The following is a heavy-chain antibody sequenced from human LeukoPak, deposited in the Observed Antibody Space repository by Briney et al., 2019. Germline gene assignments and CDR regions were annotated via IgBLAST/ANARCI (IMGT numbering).Heavy chain of an antibody. CDR2: LSASGARI. Sequence: GGSLRLSCTASTSTFGSYAMTWVRQPLRTGLQWVATLSASGARIHYADSVKGRFPISRDNSKNTLYLQMDSLRPEDTAVYFCAGGEGAAGIYDAFDFWGQGTLVAVSS. V-gene: IGHV3-23*01. D-gene: IGHD6-13*01. CDR3: AGGEGAAGIYDAFDF. CDR1: TSTFGSYA. J-gene: IGHJ3*01.